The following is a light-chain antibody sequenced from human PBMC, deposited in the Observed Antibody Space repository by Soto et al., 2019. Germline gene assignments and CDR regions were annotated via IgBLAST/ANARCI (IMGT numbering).Light chain of an antibody. CDR2: WAS. CDR1: QSVLYRSNNKNY. V-gene: IGKV4-1*01. J-gene: IGKJ1*01. Sequence: DIVMTQSPDSLAVSLGERATINCKSSQSVLYRSNNKNYLAWYQHKPGQPPKLLIYWASTRESGVPDRFSGSGSGTDFTLTISSLQAEDVAVYYCQQYYSTRTFGQGTKVDIK. CDR3: QQYYSTRT.